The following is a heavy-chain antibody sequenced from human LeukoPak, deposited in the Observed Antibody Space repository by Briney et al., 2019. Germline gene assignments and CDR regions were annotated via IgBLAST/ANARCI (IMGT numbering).Heavy chain of an antibody. J-gene: IGHJ5*01. CDR3: ARGYTPILNYDFWDTIHETNWFDS. V-gene: IGHV4-39*07. D-gene: IGHD3-3*01. Sequence: SETLSLTCTVSGGSISSSSYYWGWIRQPPGKGLEWIGSIYYSGSTYYNPSLKSRVTISVDTSKNQFSLKLSSVTAADTAVYYCARGYTPILNYDFWDTIHETNWFDSWGQGTLVTVSS. CDR1: GGSISSSSYY. CDR2: IYYSGST.